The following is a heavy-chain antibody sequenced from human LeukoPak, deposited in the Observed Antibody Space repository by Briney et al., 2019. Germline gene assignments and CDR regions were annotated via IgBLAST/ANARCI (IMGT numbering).Heavy chain of an antibody. D-gene: IGHD3-16*02. CDR3: AKTLSDYVWGSYRPTTSPFDY. Sequence: GGSLRLSCAASGFTFSTYAMSWVRQAPGKGLDWVSAISDSGGATHFADSVKGRFTISRDNSKSTLYLQMNILRAEDTAVYYCAKTLSDYVWGSYRPTTSPFDYWGQGTLVTVSS. J-gene: IGHJ4*02. CDR1: GFTFSTYA. V-gene: IGHV3-23*01. CDR2: ISDSGGAT.